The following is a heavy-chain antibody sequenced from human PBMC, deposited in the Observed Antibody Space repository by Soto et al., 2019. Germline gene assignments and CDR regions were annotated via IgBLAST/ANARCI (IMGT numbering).Heavy chain of an antibody. J-gene: IGHJ3*02. CDR2: INPNSGGT. CDR3: ARPREVVVRGVIKLSPPTDAFDI. D-gene: IGHD3-10*01. V-gene: IGHV1-2*02. Sequence: QVQLVQSGAEVKKPGASVKVSCKASGYTFTGYYMHWVRQAPGQGLEWMGWINPNSGGTNYAQKFQGRVTMTRDTSISTAYMELSRLRSDDTAVYYCARPREVVVRGVIKLSPPTDAFDIWGQGTMVTVSS. CDR1: GYTFTGYY.